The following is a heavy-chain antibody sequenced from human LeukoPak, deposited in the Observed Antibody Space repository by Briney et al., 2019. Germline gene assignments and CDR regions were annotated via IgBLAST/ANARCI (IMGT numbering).Heavy chain of an antibody. Sequence: SQTLPLTCTVSGGSISSGSYYWSWIRQPAGKGLEWIGRIYTSGSTNYNPSLKSRFTISVDTSKNQFSLKLSSVTAADTAVYYCARTRYYYGSRSYGAPYYFDYWGQGTLVTVSS. V-gene: IGHV4-61*02. D-gene: IGHD3-10*01. CDR1: GGSISSGSYY. CDR3: ARTRYYYGSRSYGAPYYFDY. J-gene: IGHJ4*02. CDR2: IYTSGST.